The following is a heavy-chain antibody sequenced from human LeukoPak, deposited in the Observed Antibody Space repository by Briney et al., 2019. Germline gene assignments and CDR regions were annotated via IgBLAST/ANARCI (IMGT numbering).Heavy chain of an antibody. J-gene: IGHJ4*02. Sequence: SGGSLRLSCAASGFTVNNNYMTWVRQAPGKGLEWVSVIYSNNITYYADSVKGRFTISRDSSKNTLYLQINSLRAEDTAVYYCARGISMMIVAPGYWGQGTLVTVSS. CDR2: IYSNNIT. CDR3: ARGISMMIVAPGY. V-gene: IGHV3-53*01. D-gene: IGHD3-22*01. CDR1: GFTVNNNY.